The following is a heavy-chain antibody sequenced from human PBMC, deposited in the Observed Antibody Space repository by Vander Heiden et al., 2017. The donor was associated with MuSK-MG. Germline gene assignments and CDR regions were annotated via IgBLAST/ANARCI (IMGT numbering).Heavy chain of an antibody. J-gene: IGHJ1*01. CDR1: GGSIGSRSYH. Sequence: LQLQESGPGLVPPSETLSLTCAVSGGSIGSRSYHWGWLRQPPGKGLEGMGRIDDSGSTYYNRSRNSRITISVDTSKNQFSLKLSSVTAAYTAVYYCASHHDTLDYSSSWYGEYFQHWGQGTLVTVSS. D-gene: IGHD6-13*01. CDR3: ASHHDTLDYSSSWYGEYFQH. CDR2: IDDSGST. V-gene: IGHV4-39*01.